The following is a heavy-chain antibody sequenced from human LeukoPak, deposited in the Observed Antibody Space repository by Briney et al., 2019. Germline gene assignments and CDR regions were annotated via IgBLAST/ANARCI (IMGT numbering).Heavy chain of an antibody. CDR2: VNPNSGGT. Sequence: SVKVSCKASGYTFTGYYMHWVRHAPGQGLEWMGWVNPNSGGTNYAQKFQGRVTMTRDTSISTAYMELSRLRSDDTAVYYCARDVDYDFWAGMDVWGQGTTVTVSS. CDR3: ARDVDYDFWAGMDV. V-gene: IGHV1-2*02. J-gene: IGHJ6*02. D-gene: IGHD3-3*01. CDR1: GYTFTGYY.